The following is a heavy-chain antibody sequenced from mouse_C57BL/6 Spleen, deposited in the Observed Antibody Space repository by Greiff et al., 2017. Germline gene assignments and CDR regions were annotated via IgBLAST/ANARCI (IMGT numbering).Heavy chain of an antibody. CDR3: ARSGENLFDV. D-gene: IGHD1-1*01. CDR2: IDPEDGET. V-gene: IGHV14-2*01. CDR1: GFNIKDYY. J-gene: IGHJ1*03. Sequence: VQLQQSGAELVKPGASVKLSCTASGFNIKDYYMHWVKQRTEQGLEWIGRIDPEDGETKYAPKFPGKATITADTSSNTAYLQLSSLTSEDTAVYYCARSGENLFDVWGTGTTVTVSS.